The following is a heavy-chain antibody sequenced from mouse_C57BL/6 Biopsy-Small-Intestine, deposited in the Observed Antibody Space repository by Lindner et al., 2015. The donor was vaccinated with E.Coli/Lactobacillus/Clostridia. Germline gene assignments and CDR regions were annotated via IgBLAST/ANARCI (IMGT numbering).Heavy chain of an antibody. CDR3: ARDFTSSAGTIWLDP. CDR2: ISGYNGDT. CDR1: GDTFTIFD. D-gene: IGHD3-1*01. V-gene: IGHV1-85*01. J-gene: IGHJ3*02. Sequence: SVKVSCKVSGDTFTIFDHFSWVRRAPGQGPEWMGWISGYNGDTKYAQQFQGRLTMTIDTSTKTAYMELRTLRSDDTAVYYCARDFTSSAGTIWLDPWGQGTLVTVS.